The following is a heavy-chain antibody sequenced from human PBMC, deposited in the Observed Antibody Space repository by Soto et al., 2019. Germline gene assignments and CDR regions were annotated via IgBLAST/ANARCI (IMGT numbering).Heavy chain of an antibody. CDR2: IYYSGST. CDR3: ARGKNIAATFDS. J-gene: IGHJ4*02. D-gene: IGHD5-12*01. Sequence: SETLSLTCTVSGGSISSSSYYWGWIRQPPGKGLEWIGYIYYSGSTNYNPSLKGRVTISVDTSKSQFSLKLSSVTAADTAVYYCARGKNIAATFDSWGQGTLVTVSS. CDR1: GGSISSSSYY. V-gene: IGHV4-61*05.